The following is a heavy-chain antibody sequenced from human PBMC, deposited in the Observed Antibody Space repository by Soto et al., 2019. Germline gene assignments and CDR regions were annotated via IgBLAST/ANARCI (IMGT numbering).Heavy chain of an antibody. V-gene: IGHV1-2*04. CDR2: INPNSGGT. D-gene: IGHD6-19*01. J-gene: IGHJ4*02. Sequence: ASVKVSCKASGYTFTGYYMHWVRQAPGQGLEWMGWINPNSGGTNYAQKFQGWVTMTRDTSISTAYMELSRLRSDDTAVYYCARGVGGIAVAGTGRDYWGQGTLVTVSS. CDR3: ARGVGGIAVAGTGRDY. CDR1: GYTFTGYY.